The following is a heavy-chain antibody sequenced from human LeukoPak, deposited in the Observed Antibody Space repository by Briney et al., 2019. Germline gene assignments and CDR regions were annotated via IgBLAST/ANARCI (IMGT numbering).Heavy chain of an antibody. D-gene: IGHD3-10*01. J-gene: IGHJ4*02. V-gene: IGHV3-23*01. CDR2: ITGSGAST. CDR3: VKRAVGYYFDY. CDR1: GFTFSSYG. Sequence: GGSLRLSCATSAASGFTFSSYGMSWVRQASGKGLEWVSSITGSGASTFYADSVKGRFTISRDNSKNTLYLQVNSLRAEDTAVYYCVKRAVGYYFDYWGQGTLVTVSS.